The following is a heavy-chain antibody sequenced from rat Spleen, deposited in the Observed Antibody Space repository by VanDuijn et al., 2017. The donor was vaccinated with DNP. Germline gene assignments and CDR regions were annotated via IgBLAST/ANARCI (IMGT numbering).Heavy chain of an antibody. CDR1: GFTVSAFP. J-gene: IGHJ2*01. CDR3: TRGKPLRRISPYYFDY. V-gene: IGHV5-46*01. Sequence: EVQLVESGGGLVQPGRSMKVSCAASGFTVSAFPMAWVRQTPTKGLDWVASISATGGSTYYRDSVKGRFTISRDSAKSTLYLQMNILRSEDTATYYCTRGKPLRRISPYYFDYWGQGVLVTVSS. CDR2: ISATGGST. D-gene: IGHD1-11*01.